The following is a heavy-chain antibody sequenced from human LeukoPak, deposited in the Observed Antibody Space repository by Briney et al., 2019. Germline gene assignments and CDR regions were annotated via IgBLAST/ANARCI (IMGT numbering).Heavy chain of an antibody. V-gene: IGHV1-2*02. J-gene: IGHJ4*02. D-gene: IGHD6-19*01. CDR3: ARAEWLVLRDDY. Sequence: ASVKVSCKASGYTFTGYYMHWVRQAPGQGLEWMGWISPNSGGTNYAQKFQGRVTTTRDTSISTAYMELSRLRSDDTAVYYCARAEWLVLRDDYWGQGTLVTVSS. CDR2: ISPNSGGT. CDR1: GYTFTGYY.